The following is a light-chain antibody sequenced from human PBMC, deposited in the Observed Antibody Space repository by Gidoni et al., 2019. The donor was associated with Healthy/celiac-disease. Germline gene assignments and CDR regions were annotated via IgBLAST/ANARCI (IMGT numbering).Light chain of an antibody. J-gene: IGLJ2*01. Sequence: SYELTQPPSVSVTPGQTASITCYGDKLGDKYACWYQQKPGQPPVLVIYQDSKRPSGLPERFSGSNSGNTATLTISGTQAMDEADYYCQAWDSSTSVFGGGTKLTVL. CDR1: KLGDKY. CDR3: QAWDSSTSV. V-gene: IGLV3-1*01. CDR2: QDS.